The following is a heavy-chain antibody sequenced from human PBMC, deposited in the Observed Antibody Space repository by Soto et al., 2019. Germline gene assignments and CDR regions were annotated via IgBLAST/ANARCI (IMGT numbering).Heavy chain of an antibody. CDR2: ISAYNGNT. CDR3: AVGAEDIVLVPAAPYGMDV. CDR1: GYTFTSYG. V-gene: IGHV1-18*01. Sequence: QVQLVQSGAEVKKPGASVKVSCKASGYTFTSYGISWVRQAPGQGLEWMGWISAYNGNTNYAQKLQGRVTMTTDTSTSTGYMELRSLRSDDTAVYYCAVGAEDIVLVPAAPYGMDVWGQGTTVTVSS. D-gene: IGHD2-2*01. J-gene: IGHJ6*02.